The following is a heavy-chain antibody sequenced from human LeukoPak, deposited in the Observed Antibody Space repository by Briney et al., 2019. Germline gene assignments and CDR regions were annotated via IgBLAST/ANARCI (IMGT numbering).Heavy chain of an antibody. V-gene: IGHV3-21*01. J-gene: IGHJ4*02. CDR2: IYSGSDYI. CDR1: GFTFSTDR. D-gene: IGHD4/OR15-4a*01. Sequence: GGSLRLSCVASGFTFSTDRMNWVRQAPGKGLEWVSTIYSGSDYIYYADSVRGRFTISRDNAKNSLYLQMNSLRVEDTAVYYCARDHPVSGAYHNFDCWGQGTLVTVSS. CDR3: ARDHPVSGAYHNFDC.